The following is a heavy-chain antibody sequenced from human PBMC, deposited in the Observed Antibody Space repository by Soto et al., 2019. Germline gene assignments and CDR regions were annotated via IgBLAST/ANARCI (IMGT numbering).Heavy chain of an antibody. CDR2: ISYDGNNK. Sequence: LRLSCAASGFTFSSYAMHWVRQAPGKGLEWVALISYDGNNKYYVDSVKGRFTIYRDNSKNTLDLQLNSLRAEDTALYYCAKDHRITVTSRGVWYFDYWGQGTLVTVSS. V-gene: IGHV3-30*18. CDR3: AKDHRITVTSRGVWYFDY. CDR1: GFTFSSYA. D-gene: IGHD4-17*01. J-gene: IGHJ4*02.